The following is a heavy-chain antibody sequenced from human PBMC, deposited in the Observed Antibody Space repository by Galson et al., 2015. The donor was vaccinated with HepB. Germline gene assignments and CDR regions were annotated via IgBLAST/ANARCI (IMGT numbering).Heavy chain of an antibody. J-gene: IGHJ4*02. Sequence: SLRLSCAASGFTFTSYAMRWVRQAPGKGLEWVSAISGSGGSTYYADAVKGRFTISRDNSKNTLYLQMNSLRAEDTAVYYCATREVGALWFWGQGTLVTVSS. CDR1: GFTFTSYA. D-gene: IGHD1-26*01. CDR3: ATREVGALWF. V-gene: IGHV3-23*01. CDR2: ISGSGGST.